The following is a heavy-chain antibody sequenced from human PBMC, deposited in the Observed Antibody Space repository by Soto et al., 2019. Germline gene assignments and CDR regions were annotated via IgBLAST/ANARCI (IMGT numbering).Heavy chain of an antibody. V-gene: IGHV3-23*01. D-gene: IGHD3-10*01. CDR1: GFTFGNFA. J-gene: IGHJ4*02. Sequence: EVQLLGSGGGLVQPGGSLRLSCAASGFTFGNFALSWVRQTPGKGLEWVSGITNTGGGTGYADSVKGRFTITRDNSRNTVSLQMSSLTPEDTAVYYCARGPRYYGSGSPPQDFDHRGQGTLVTVSS. CDR3: ARGPRYYGSGSPPQDFDH. CDR2: ITNTGGGT.